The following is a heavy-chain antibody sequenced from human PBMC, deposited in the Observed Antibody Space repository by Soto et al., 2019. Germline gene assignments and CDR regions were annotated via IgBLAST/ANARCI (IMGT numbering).Heavy chain of an antibody. D-gene: IGHD5-18*01. CDR1: GYTFTDYY. CDR3: ARDPTAMVNRDNWFDP. Sequence: ASVKVSCKASGYTFTDYYMHWVRQAPGQGLEWMGWINPNSGGTKYAQKFQAWVTMTADTSISTAYLELSRLRSDHTAVSYCARDPTAMVNRDNWFDPWGQGTLVTVSS. CDR2: INPNSGGT. J-gene: IGHJ5*02. V-gene: IGHV1-2*04.